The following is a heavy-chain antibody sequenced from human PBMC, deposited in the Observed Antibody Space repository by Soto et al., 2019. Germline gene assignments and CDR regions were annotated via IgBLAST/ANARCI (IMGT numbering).Heavy chain of an antibody. CDR1: GDSVSSNSAA. CDR3: ARGYCSSTSCYTARYWFDP. J-gene: IGHJ5*02. D-gene: IGHD2-2*02. V-gene: IGHV6-1*01. CDR2: TYYRSKWYN. Sequence: SQTLSLTCAISGDSVSSNSAAWNWIRQSPSRGLERLGRTYYRSKWYNDYAVSVKSRITINPDTSKNQFSLQLNSVTPEDTAVYYCARGYCSSTSCYTARYWFDPWGQGTLVTVSS.